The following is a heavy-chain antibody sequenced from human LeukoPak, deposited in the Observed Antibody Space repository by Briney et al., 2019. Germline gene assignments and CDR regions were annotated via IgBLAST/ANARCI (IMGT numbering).Heavy chain of an antibody. D-gene: IGHD6-13*01. Sequence: PGGSLRLSCAASGFTFSSNAMHWVRQAPGKGLEWVAFIRYDGSNKYYADSVKGRFTISRDNSKNTLYLQMNSLRAEDTAVYYCAKDRLEGREDIAAAGDDWFDPWGQGTLVTVSS. J-gene: IGHJ5*02. V-gene: IGHV3-30*02. CDR2: IRYDGSNK. CDR1: GFTFSSNA. CDR3: AKDRLEGREDIAAAGDDWFDP.